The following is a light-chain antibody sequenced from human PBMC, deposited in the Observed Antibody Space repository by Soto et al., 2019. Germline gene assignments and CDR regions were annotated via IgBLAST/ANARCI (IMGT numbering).Light chain of an antibody. CDR1: SSVVGVYTY. J-gene: IGLJ1*01. V-gene: IGLV2-11*01. Sequence: QSVLIQPRSVSGSPGQSVTISCTGTSSVVGVYTYVSWYRQHPGKAPKLMIYDVITRPSGVPDRFAGSKSGNTASLTISGLQAEDEADYYCCSYAGDYTFVFGSGTKLTVL. CDR3: CSYAGDYTFV. CDR2: DVI.